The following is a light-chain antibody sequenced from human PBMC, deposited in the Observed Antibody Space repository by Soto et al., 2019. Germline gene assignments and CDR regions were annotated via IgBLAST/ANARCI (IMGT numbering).Light chain of an antibody. CDR1: QSISSW. Sequence: DIPMTQSTSTLSSSVGYRVTITCRASQSISSWLAWYQQKPGKAPKLLIYDASSLESGVPSRFSGSGSGTEFTLTISSLQPDDFATYYCQQYNSYSITFGQGTRLEIK. V-gene: IGKV1-5*01. CDR3: QQYNSYSIT. CDR2: DAS. J-gene: IGKJ5*01.